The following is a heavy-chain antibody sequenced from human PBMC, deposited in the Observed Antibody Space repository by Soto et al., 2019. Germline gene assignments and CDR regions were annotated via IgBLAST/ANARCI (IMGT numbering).Heavy chain of an antibody. CDR3: ATQYSSSSIWPLDY. Sequence: GGSLRLSCAASGFTFSSYAMSWVRQAPGKGLEWVSAISGSGGSTYYADSVKGRFTISRDNSKNTLYLQMNSLRAEDTAVYYCATQYSSSSIWPLDYWGQGTLVTVSS. D-gene: IGHD6-6*01. CDR2: ISGSGGST. V-gene: IGHV3-23*01. J-gene: IGHJ4*02. CDR1: GFTFSSYA.